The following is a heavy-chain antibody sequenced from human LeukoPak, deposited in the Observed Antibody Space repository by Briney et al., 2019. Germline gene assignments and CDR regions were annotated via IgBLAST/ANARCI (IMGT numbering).Heavy chain of an antibody. CDR3: ARQDVGATGY. CDR1: GGSISSGGYY. V-gene: IGHV4-31*03. CDR2: IYYSGST. Sequence: SETLSLTCTVSGGSISSGGYYWSWIRQHPGKGLEWIGYIYYSGSTYYNPSLKSRVTISVDTSKNQFSLKLSSVTAADTAVYYCARQDVGATGYWGQGTLVTVSS. J-gene: IGHJ4*02. D-gene: IGHD1-26*01.